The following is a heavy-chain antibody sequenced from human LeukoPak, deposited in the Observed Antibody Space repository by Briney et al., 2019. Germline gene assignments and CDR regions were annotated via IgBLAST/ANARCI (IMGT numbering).Heavy chain of an antibody. Sequence: SVKVSCKASGGTFSSYAISWVRQAPGQGLEWMGRIIPIFGTANYAQKFQGRVTITTDESTSTAYMELSSLRSEDTAVYYCARERGLREYYFDYWGQGTLVTISS. J-gene: IGHJ4*02. V-gene: IGHV1-69*05. CDR3: ARERGLREYYFDY. D-gene: IGHD3-16*01. CDR1: GGTFSSYA. CDR2: IIPIFGTA.